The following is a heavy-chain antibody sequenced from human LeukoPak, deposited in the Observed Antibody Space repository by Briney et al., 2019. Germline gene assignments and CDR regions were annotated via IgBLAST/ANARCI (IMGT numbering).Heavy chain of an antibody. Sequence: SVKVSCKASGGTFSSYAISWVRQAPGQGLEWIGGIIPIFGTANYAQKFQGRVTITADESTSTAYMELSSLRSEDTAVYYCARGMGIAAAGTLTGGNNWFDPWGQGTLVTVSS. V-gene: IGHV1-69*13. D-gene: IGHD6-13*01. J-gene: IGHJ5*02. CDR2: IIPIFGTA. CDR1: GGTFSSYA. CDR3: ARGMGIAAAGTLTGGNNWFDP.